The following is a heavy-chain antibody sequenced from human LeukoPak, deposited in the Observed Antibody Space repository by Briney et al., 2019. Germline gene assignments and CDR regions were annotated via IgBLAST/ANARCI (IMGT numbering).Heavy chain of an antibody. CDR3: ARKLSNRWLSP. Sequence: SETLSLTCTVYGGSFTGCYWSWIRQPPGKGLEWIGEINPSGSANYRPSLKSRLTISLDTPKNLFSLKLVSLTDADTAVYYCARKLSNRWLSPWGQGTLVIVSS. J-gene: IGHJ5*02. CDR2: INPSGSA. CDR1: GGSFTGCY. V-gene: IGHV4-34*01. D-gene: IGHD6-19*01.